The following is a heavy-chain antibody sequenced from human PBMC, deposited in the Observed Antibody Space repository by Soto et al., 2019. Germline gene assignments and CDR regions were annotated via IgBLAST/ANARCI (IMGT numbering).Heavy chain of an antibody. V-gene: IGHV3-9*01. CDR3: AKGVAGWYYFDY. Sequence: EVQLVESGGGLVQPGRSLRLSCAASGFTFDDYAMHWVRQAPGKGLEWVSGISWNVGSIAYAASVKGRVTISRDNAKNSLYLQMNSLRAEDTALYYCAKGVAGWYYFDYWGQGTLVTVSS. CDR2: ISWNVGSI. CDR1: GFTFDDYA. J-gene: IGHJ4*02. D-gene: IGHD3-3*01.